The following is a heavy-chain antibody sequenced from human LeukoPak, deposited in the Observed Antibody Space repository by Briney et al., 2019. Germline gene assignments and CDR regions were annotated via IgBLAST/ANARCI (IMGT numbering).Heavy chain of an antibody. J-gene: IGHJ4*02. Sequence: SETLSLTCTVSGGSISSSDYYWGWIRQPPGKGLEWIGAISSSGSPYYNPFLKSRVTISVDSSMNQFSLKLSSVTAADTAVYYCARRTSNPVGAIDYWGQGALVTVSS. D-gene: IGHD1-26*01. CDR2: ISSSGSP. V-gene: IGHV4-39*01. CDR1: GGSISSSDYY. CDR3: ARRTSNPVGAIDY.